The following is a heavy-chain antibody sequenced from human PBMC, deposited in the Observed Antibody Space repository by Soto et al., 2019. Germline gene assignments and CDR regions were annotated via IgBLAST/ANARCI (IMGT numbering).Heavy chain of an antibody. CDR3: AKLTYPSDSTGYYYERVSGWIDS. V-gene: IGHV3-23*01. CDR1: GFMFSSYA. Sequence: GESLKISCAASGFMFSSYAMSWVRQAPGKGLEWVSSISASGGTANLADSVEGRCTISRDNSKSTPYLQMNSLRAEDTAVYYCAKLTYPSDSTGYYYERVSGWIDSWGQGTLVTVSS. CDR2: ISASGGTA. J-gene: IGHJ5*01. D-gene: IGHD3-22*01.